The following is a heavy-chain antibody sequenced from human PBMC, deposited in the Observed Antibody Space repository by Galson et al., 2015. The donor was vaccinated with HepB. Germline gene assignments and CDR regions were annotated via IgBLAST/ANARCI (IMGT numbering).Heavy chain of an antibody. CDR1: GGSISRNTYY. CDR3: ASGYVLRYFDF. D-gene: IGHD5-12*01. Sequence: ETLSLTCTVSGGSISRNTYYWGWLRQPPGKGLEWIGSFYYSGSSHYNPSLKSPVTISVETSKNQFSLKLTSVTAADTAVYYCASGYVLRYFDFWGQGTLVTVSP. J-gene: IGHJ4*02. V-gene: IGHV4-39*07. CDR2: FYYSGSS.